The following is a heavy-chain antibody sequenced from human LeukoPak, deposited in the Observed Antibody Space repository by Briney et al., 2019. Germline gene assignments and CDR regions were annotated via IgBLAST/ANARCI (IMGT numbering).Heavy chain of an antibody. CDR3: ARDQVPGPGGAFDI. Sequence: PGGSLRLSCAASDFTISPYYMSWVRQAPGKGLEWVSLISDGDRTDYRESVKGRFIISRDISKNAVYLQMTSLRAEDTAVYYCARDQVPGPGGAFDIWGQGTLVTVSS. V-gene: IGHV3-53*01. CDR1: DFTISPYY. CDR2: ISDGDRT. D-gene: IGHD1-1*01. J-gene: IGHJ3*02.